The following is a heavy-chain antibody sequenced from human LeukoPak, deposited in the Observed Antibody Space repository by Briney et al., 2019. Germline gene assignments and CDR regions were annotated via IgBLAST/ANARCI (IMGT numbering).Heavy chain of an antibody. V-gene: IGHV3-7*03. Sequence: GGSLRLSCAASGFTFSSYWMSWVRQAPGKGLEWVANIKKDGSEKYYVDSVKGRFTISRDNAKNSLYLQMNSLRSEDTALYYCARGRFLEWLPVPDYWGQGTLVTVSS. CDR3: ARGRFLEWLPVPDY. CDR2: IKKDGSEK. J-gene: IGHJ4*02. CDR1: GFTFSSYW. D-gene: IGHD3-3*01.